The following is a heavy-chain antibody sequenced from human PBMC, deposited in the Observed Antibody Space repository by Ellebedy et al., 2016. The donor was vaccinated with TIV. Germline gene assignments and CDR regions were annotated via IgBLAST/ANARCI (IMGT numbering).Heavy chain of an antibody. D-gene: IGHD1-26*01. CDR3: ARENSEDY. CDR1: GFTFTTYS. Sequence: PGGSLRLSCAASGFTFTTYSMNWVRQAPGKGLEWVSSISGSSTYISYADSVKGRFTISRDNANNSVYLQMNSLRAEDTAVYYCARENSEDYWGQGTLVTVSS. CDR2: ISGSSTYI. J-gene: IGHJ4*02. V-gene: IGHV3-21*01.